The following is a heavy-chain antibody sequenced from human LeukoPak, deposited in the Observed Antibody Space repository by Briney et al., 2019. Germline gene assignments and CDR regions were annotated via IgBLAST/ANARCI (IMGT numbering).Heavy chain of an antibody. CDR3: AVVPAAIPYYYYYYGMDV. J-gene: IGHJ6*02. Sequence: ASVKVSCKASGYTFTSYAMSWVRQAPGQGLEWMGWVNTNTGNPTYAQGFTGRFVFSLDTSVSTAYLQISSLKAEDTAVYYCAVVPAAIPYYYYYYGMDVWGQGTTVTVSS. CDR2: VNTNTGNP. V-gene: IGHV7-4-1*02. D-gene: IGHD2-2*02. CDR1: GYTFTSYA.